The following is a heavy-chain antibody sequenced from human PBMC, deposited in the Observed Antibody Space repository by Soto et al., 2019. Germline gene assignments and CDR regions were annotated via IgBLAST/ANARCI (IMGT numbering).Heavy chain of an antibody. J-gene: IGHJ4*02. V-gene: IGHV3-23*01. CDR2: ITGGGGST. CDR3: AKTRPSLTTRPDYFDY. Sequence: SLSLSCAASGFPFSSYAMNWVRQATGKGLEWVSTITGGGGSTYYADSVKGHFTIPRDNSRNTLYLQMNSLRAEDTAVYYCAKTRPSLTTRPDYFDYWGQGTLVTVSS. D-gene: IGHD6-6*01. CDR1: GFPFSSYA.